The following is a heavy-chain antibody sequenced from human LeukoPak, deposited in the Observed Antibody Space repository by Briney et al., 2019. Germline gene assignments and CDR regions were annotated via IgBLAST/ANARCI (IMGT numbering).Heavy chain of an antibody. D-gene: IGHD3-22*01. V-gene: IGHV1-18*01. CDR3: ARTVSGYSWGVWFDP. Sequence: GASVKVSCKASSYTFTSYGISWVRQAPGQGLEWMGWINTYNGKTNYAQNLQGRVTMATDTSTNTAYMELRSLRSDDTGVYYCARTVSGYSWGVWFDPWGQGTLVTVSS. J-gene: IGHJ5*02. CDR2: INTYNGKT. CDR1: SYTFTSYG.